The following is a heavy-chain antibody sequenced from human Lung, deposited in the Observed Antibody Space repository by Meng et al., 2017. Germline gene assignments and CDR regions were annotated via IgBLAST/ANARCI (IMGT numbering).Heavy chain of an antibody. CDR3: ARGPTTMAHDFDY. Sequence: QVQLVQWAAALLKPSETLSLTCVVSGGSFSDYYGSWIRQPPGKGLEWIREINHSGSTNYNPSLESRATISVDTSQNNLSLKLSSVTAADSAVYYYARGPTTMAHDFDYWGQGTLVTVSS. V-gene: IGHV4-34*01. CDR2: INHSGST. J-gene: IGHJ4*02. CDR1: GGSFSDYY. D-gene: IGHD4-11*01.